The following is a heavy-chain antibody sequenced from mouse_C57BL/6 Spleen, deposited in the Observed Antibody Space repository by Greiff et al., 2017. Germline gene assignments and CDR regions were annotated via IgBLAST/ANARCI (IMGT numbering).Heavy chain of an antibody. Sequence: EVKVEEPGADLVKPGGSLKLSCAASGFTFSSYGMSWVRQTPDKRLEWVATISSGGSYTYYPDSVKGRVTISTDNAKNTLCLQISSQTSEDTAMCCCARNNHGCYDYWGQGTLVTVSA. V-gene: IGHV5-6*02. CDR3: ARNNHGCYDY. J-gene: IGHJ3*01. CDR1: GFTFSSYG. D-gene: IGHD2-3*01. CDR2: ISSGGSYT.